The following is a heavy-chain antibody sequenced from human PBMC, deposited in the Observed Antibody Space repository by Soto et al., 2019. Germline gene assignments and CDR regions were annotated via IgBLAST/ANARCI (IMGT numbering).Heavy chain of an antibody. CDR3: ARGSGIAARPTNYYYYYGMDV. D-gene: IGHD6-6*01. CDR2: IIPIFGTA. Sequence: GASVKVSCKASGGTFSSYAISWVRQAPGQGLEWMGGIIPIFGTANYAQKFQGRVTITADESTSTAYMELSSLRSEDTAVYYCARGSGIAARPTNYYYYYGMDVWGQGTTVTVSS. CDR1: GGTFSSYA. V-gene: IGHV1-69*13. J-gene: IGHJ6*02.